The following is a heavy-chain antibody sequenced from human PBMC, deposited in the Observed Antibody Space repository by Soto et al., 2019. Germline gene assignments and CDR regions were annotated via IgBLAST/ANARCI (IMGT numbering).Heavy chain of an antibody. CDR1: GFSLSNSGVG. J-gene: IGHJ4*02. V-gene: IGHV2-5*02. Sequence: QITLKESGPSPVKPTQTLTVTCTFSGFSLSNSGVGVAWIRQPPGKALEWLALIYGDNDKRSSPSLKTRLTITKDTSKNQVVLTMTNMDPVDTATYYWAHCTLHDYGDYDPGTSHVFDSWGQGTLVTVSS. CDR2: IYGDNDK. D-gene: IGHD4-17*01. CDR3: AHCTLHDYGDYDPGTSHVFDS.